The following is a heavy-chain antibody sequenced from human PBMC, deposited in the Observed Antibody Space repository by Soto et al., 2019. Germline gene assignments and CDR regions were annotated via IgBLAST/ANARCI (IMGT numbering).Heavy chain of an antibody. Sequence: QVQLVQSGAEVKKPGSSVKVSCKASGGTFSSYTISWVRQAPGQGLEWMGRIIPILGIANYAQKFQGRVTITADKSTSTAYMELSSLRSEDTAVYYCARWAGLWFGELRYYYGMDVWGQGTTVTVSS. D-gene: IGHD3-10*01. CDR3: ARWAGLWFGELRYYYGMDV. CDR2: IIPILGIA. V-gene: IGHV1-69*02. J-gene: IGHJ6*02. CDR1: GGTFSSYT.